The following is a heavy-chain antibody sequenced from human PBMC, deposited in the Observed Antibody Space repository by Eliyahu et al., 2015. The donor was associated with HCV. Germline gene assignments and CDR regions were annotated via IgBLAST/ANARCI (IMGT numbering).Heavy chain of an antibody. CDR3: ARASGSSYFDH. CDR1: GFTFSDYS. CDR2: ISSSGGTI. Sequence: QVQLVESGGDLVKPGGSXRVXXAXXGFTFSDYSMSWIRQAPGKGLEWVLHISSSGGTIIYADSVRGRFTISRDNAKNSLYLQMNSLRVEDTAVYYCARASGSSYFDHWGQGTLVTVSS. D-gene: IGHD3-22*01. V-gene: IGHV3-11*01. J-gene: IGHJ4*02.